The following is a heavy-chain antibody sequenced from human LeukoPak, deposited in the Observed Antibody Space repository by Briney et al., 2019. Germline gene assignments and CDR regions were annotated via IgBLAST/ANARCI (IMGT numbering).Heavy chain of an antibody. J-gene: IGHJ3*02. V-gene: IGHV3-30*02. CDR3: AKPKGREYSSSWSDAFDI. CDR2: IRYDGSNK. Sequence: GGSLRLSCAASGFTFSSYGMHWVRQAPGKGLEWVAFIRYDGSNKYYADSVKGRFTISRDNSKNTLYLQMNSLRAEDTAVYYCAKPKGREYSSSWSDAFDIWGQGTMVTVSS. CDR1: GFTFSSYG. D-gene: IGHD6-13*01.